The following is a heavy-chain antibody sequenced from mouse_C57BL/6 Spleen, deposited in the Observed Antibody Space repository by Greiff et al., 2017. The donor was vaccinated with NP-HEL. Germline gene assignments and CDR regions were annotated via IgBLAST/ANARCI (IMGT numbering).Heavy chain of an antibody. CDR3: ARDAGVGHYGSGSFDY. CDR2: ISYDGSN. V-gene: IGHV3-6*01. Sequence: EVQLQESGPGLVQPSQSLSLTCSFTDYAITSGYYWNWIRQLPGNKLEWMAYISYDGSNNYNPSLKNRISITRDTSKNQFFLKLNSVTTEDTATYYCARDAGVGHYGSGSFDYWGQGTTLTVSS. J-gene: IGHJ2*01. D-gene: IGHD1-1*01. CDR1: DYAITSGYY.